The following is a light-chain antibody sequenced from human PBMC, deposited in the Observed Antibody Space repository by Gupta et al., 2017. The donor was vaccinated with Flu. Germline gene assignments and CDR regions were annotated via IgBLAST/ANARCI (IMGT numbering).Light chain of an antibody. CDR1: QSISSY. V-gene: IGKV1-39*01. CDR3: QQSYSTPRT. J-gene: IGKJ1*01. CDR2: AAS. Sequence: DIQMTQSPSSLSASVGDRVTITCRTSQSISSYVNWYQQKPGKAPKLLIYAASSLQSGVPSRFSGSGSGTGFTLTISRLQPEDFATYYCQQSYSTPRTFGQGTKVEIK.